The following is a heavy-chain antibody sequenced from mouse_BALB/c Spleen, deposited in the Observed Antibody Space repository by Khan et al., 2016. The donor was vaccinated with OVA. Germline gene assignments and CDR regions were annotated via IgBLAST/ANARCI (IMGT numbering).Heavy chain of an antibody. CDR1: GFSLSSYG. CDR2: IWAGGST. CDR3: ARNREADYVDY. V-gene: IGHV2-9*02. Sequence: VQLQESGPGLVAPSQSLSITCTVSGFSLSSYGVHWVRQPPGKGLEWLGIIWAGGSTNYNSALMSRLSISKDNSKSQAFLNMNSLQTDDTAMYFGARNREADYVDYWGQGTTLTVSS. J-gene: IGHJ2*01.